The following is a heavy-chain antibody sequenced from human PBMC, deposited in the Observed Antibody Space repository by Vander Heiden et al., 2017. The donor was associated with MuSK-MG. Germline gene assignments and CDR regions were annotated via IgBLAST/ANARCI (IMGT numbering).Heavy chain of an antibody. V-gene: IGHV4-34*01. Sequence: QVQLQQWGAGLLKPSETLSLTCAVHGGSFSGYYWSWIRQPPGKGLEWIGEINHSGSTNYNPSLKSRVTISVDTSKNQFSLKLSSVTAADTAVYYCARNQEESPSYFDYWCQGTLVTVSS. CDR2: INHSGST. CDR1: GGSFSGYY. CDR3: ARNQEESPSYFDY. J-gene: IGHJ4*02.